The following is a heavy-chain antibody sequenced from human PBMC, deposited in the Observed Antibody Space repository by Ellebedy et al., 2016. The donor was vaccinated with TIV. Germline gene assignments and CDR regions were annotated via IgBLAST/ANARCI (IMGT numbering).Heavy chain of an antibody. V-gene: IGHV3-66*01. J-gene: IGHJ4*02. CDR1: GFTVSSNY. CDR2: IYSGGST. Sequence: GESLKISCAASGFTVSSNYMSWVRQAPGKGLEWVSVIYSGGSTYYADSVKGRFTISRDNSKNTLYLQMNSPRAEDTAVYYCARGGYGWDYWGQGTLVTVSS. CDR3: ARGGYGWDY. D-gene: IGHD3-10*01.